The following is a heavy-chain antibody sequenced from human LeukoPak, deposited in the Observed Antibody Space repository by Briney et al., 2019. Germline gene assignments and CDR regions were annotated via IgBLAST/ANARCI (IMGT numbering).Heavy chain of an antibody. J-gene: IGHJ6*02. CDR3: ATDLYSVNYYGMDV. Sequence: ASVKVSCKVSGYTLTELSMHWVRQAPGKGLEWMGGFDPEDGETIYAQKFQGRVTMTEDTSTDTAYMELSSLRSEDTAVYYYATDLYSVNYYGMDVWGQGTTVTVSS. CDR2: FDPEDGET. V-gene: IGHV1-24*01. CDR1: GYTLTELS. D-gene: IGHD2-21*01.